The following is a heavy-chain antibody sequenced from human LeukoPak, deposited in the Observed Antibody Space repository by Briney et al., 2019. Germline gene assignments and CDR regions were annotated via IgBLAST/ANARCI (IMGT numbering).Heavy chain of an antibody. D-gene: IGHD2-15*01. V-gene: IGHV4-39*07. CDR1: GGSLRSDRHN. J-gene: IGHJ6*03. CDR2: LDETGSP. CDR3: QRDLGGYPFFMDV. Sequence: SETLSLTCSVSGGSLRSDRHNWAWVRQSADKGLEHIGSLDETGSPYYNPPLKSRVTISVDTSNEQFSLNLTSVTAADTAVYYSQRDLGGYPFFMDVWGKGITVTVSS.